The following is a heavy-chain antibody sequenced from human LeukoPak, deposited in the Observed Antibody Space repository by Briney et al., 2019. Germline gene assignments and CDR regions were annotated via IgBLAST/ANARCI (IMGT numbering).Heavy chain of an antibody. V-gene: IGHV4-38-2*02. CDR2: IYHSGST. D-gene: IGHD3-3*01. Sequence: SETLSLTCAVFGYSISSGYYWGWIRQPPGKGLEWIGSIYHSGSTYYNPSLKSRVTISVDTSKNQFSLKLSSVTAADTAVYYCARDPRKYYDFWSGYYWYFDLWGRGTLVTVSS. CDR3: ARDPRKYYDFWSGYYWYFDL. CDR1: GYSISSGYY. J-gene: IGHJ2*01.